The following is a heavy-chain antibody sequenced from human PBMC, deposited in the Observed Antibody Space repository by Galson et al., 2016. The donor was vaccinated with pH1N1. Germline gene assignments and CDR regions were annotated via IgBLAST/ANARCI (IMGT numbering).Heavy chain of an antibody. CDR2: IYTSGST. CDR1: GGSISSYY. J-gene: IGHJ4*02. V-gene: IGHV4-4*09. Sequence: SETLSLTCTVSGGSISSYYWSWIRQPAGKGLEWIGYIYTSGSTNYNPSLKSRVSISVDTSKNQFSLKLSSVTAADTAVYYCARVPRGEQLYYFDYRGQGTLVTVSS. CDR3: ARVPRGEQLYYFDY. D-gene: IGHD3-16*01.